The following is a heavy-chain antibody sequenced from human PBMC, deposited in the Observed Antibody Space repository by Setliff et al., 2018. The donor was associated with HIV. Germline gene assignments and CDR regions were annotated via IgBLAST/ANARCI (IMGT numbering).Heavy chain of an antibody. J-gene: IGHJ4*02. V-gene: IGHV1-46*02. CDR3: AKADYCSGGSCNSRRSIDY. CDR2: LNPLGGNT. D-gene: IGHD2-15*01. CDR1: GNTFNSYY. Sequence: ASVKVSCKASGNTFNSYYLHWVRQAPGQGLEWMGILNPLGGNTNYYAQKFQGRVTMTRDTSTSTIYMELSSLRSDDTAVYYCAKADYCSGGSCNSRRSIDYWGQGTLVTVSS.